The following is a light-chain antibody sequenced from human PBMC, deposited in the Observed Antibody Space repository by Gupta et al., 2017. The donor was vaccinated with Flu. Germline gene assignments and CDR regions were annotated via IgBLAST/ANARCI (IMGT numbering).Light chain of an antibody. J-gene: IGLJ3*02. CDR1: ALPKQY. CDR3: QSAASRGPYPEPV. CDR2: HDS. Sequence: SYELTQPPSVSVSPGQTARITCSGDALPKQYAYGYQQKPGQAPVLVIEHDSERPSGIPERFSGSSSGTTVTLTISGAQAEDEADDDCQSAASRGPYPEPVFGGGTKLTVL. V-gene: IGLV3-25*02.